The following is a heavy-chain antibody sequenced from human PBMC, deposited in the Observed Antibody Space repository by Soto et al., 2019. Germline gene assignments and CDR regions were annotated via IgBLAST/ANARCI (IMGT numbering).Heavy chain of an antibody. Sequence: PSETLSLTCTVSGGSISSGGYYWSWIRQHPGKGLEWIGYIYYSGSTYYNPSLKSRVTISVGTSKNQFSLKLSSVTAADTAVYYCARVRAVFPIAVAGTPNWFDPWGQGTLVTVSS. CDR3: ARVRAVFPIAVAGTPNWFDP. CDR1: GGSISSGGYY. CDR2: IYYSGST. V-gene: IGHV4-31*03. J-gene: IGHJ5*02. D-gene: IGHD6-19*01.